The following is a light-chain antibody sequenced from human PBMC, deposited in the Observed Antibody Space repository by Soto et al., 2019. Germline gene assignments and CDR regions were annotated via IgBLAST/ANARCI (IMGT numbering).Light chain of an antibody. Sequence: DIQMTQSPSTLSASVGDRVTITCRASQSISSWLAWYQQKPGKAPKLLIYDASSLESGVPSRFSGSGSGTEFTLTSSSLQPDDFATYFCQQSNSYPTFGGGTKVEIK. CDR2: DAS. J-gene: IGKJ4*01. V-gene: IGKV1-5*01. CDR3: QQSNSYPT. CDR1: QSISSW.